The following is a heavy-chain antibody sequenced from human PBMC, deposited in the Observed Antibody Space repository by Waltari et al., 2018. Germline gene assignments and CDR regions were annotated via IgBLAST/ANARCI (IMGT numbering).Heavy chain of an antibody. CDR3: ARDQDWAFDY. D-gene: IGHD2-21*01. Sequence: EVQLVESGGGLVQPGGSLKLSWAASGCTFSGYSMDWVRQAPGKGLEWVSHIGPGGSNIGYADSVKGRITISRDNAQNSLYLIINSLTDEDTAVYYCARDQDWAFDYWGRGTLVTVSS. J-gene: IGHJ4*02. CDR1: GCTFSGYS. V-gene: IGHV3-48*02. CDR2: IGPGGSNI.